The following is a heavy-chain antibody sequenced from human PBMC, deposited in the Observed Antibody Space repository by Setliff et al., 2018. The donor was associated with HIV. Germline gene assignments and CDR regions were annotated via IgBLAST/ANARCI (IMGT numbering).Heavy chain of an antibody. CDR2: IQYDGSNK. CDR3: VKDGVRALTRKESKYFQY. CDR1: GFNLSSHW. D-gene: IGHD3-16*01. J-gene: IGHJ1*01. Sequence: GGSLRLSCAASGFNLSSHWMHWVRQAPGKGLEWLAFIQYDGSNKYYADSVKGRFTISRDNSKNTVYLQMNSLSAEDTAVFYCVKDGVRALTRKESKYFQYWGQGTLVTVSS. V-gene: IGHV3-30*02.